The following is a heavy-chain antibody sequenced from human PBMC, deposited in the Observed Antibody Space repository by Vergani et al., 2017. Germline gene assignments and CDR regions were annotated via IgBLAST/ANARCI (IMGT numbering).Heavy chain of an antibody. V-gene: IGHV1-2*02. CDR3: AREKRRRTLPIAVAGIFDY. CDR2: INPNSGGT. J-gene: IGHJ4*02. CDR1: GYTFTGYY. D-gene: IGHD6-19*01. Sequence: QVQLVQSGAEVKKPGASVKVSCKASGYTFTGYYMHWVRQAPGQGLEWMGWINPNSGGTNYAQKFQGRVTMTRDTSISTAYMELNSLRAEDTAVYYCAREKRRRTLPIAVAGIFDYWGQGTLVTVSS.